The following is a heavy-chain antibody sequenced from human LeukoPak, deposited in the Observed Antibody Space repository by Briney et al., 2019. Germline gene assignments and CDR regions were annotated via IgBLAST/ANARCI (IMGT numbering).Heavy chain of an antibody. Sequence: GGSLRLSCAASGFNVSNNYMSWVRQAPGKGLEWVANIKQDGSKKSYVDSVKGRFTISRDNAKNSLYLQMNSLRAEDTAIYYCTRVGYIDEGIDYWGQGALVTVSS. CDR2: IKQDGSKK. CDR3: TRVGYIDEGIDY. CDR1: GFNVSNNY. D-gene: IGHD5-24*01. J-gene: IGHJ4*02. V-gene: IGHV3-7*04.